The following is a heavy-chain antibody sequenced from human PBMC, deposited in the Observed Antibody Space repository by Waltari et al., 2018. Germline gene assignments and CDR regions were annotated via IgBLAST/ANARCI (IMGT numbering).Heavy chain of an antibody. CDR1: GFTFSTYV. D-gene: IGHD3-10*01. Sequence: EVQLLESGAALVQQGGSLRLACAASGFTFSTYVMNWVRQARGKGLEWVSSISDGGGIINYADSVKGRFTISRDNSKNTVYLQMKRLRAEYTAVYDCARGSGVVYWGQGTLVTISS. CDR3: ARGSGVVY. CDR2: ISDGGGII. J-gene: IGHJ4*02. V-gene: IGHV3-23*01.